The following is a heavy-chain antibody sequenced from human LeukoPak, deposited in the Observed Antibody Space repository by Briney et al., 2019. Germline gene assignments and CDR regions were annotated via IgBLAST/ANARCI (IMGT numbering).Heavy chain of an antibody. CDR2: ISSSSAYI. Sequence: KAGGSLRLSCAASGFTFSSYSMNWVRQAPGKGLEWVSSISSSSAYIYYADSVKGRFTISRDNSKNMLYLQMHSLRAEDTAVYYCANLLIAVAGHDAFDIWGQGTMVTVSS. CDR3: ANLLIAVAGHDAFDI. CDR1: GFTFSSYS. V-gene: IGHV3-21*04. J-gene: IGHJ3*02. D-gene: IGHD6-19*01.